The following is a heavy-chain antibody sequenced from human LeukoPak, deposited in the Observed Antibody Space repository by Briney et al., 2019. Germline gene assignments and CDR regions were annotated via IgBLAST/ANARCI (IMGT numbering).Heavy chain of an antibody. CDR1: GFTFSNFH. CDR3: ARFATYGSGTYAFDY. CDR2: ISTSSSYI. Sequence: GGSLRLSCAASGFTFSNFHMNWVRQAPGKGLEWVSSISTSSSYIYYADSVKGRFTISRDNAKNSLYLQMNSLRAEDTAVYYCARFATYGSGTYAFDYWGQGTLVTVSS. J-gene: IGHJ4*02. D-gene: IGHD3-10*01. V-gene: IGHV3-21*01.